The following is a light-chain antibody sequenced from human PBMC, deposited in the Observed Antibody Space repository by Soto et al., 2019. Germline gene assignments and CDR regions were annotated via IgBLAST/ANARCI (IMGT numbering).Light chain of an antibody. J-gene: IGKJ1*01. V-gene: IGKV3-20*01. CDR1: QSVSSNY. CDR3: QQFFSAFT. Sequence: DIVLTQSPGTLSLSPGETATLSCRATQSVSSNYLAWYQQKPGQAPRLLIYGTSSRATGLPDRFSGSGSGTVSALTISRLEPEDCAVYSCQQFFSAFTFGHGTQVEIK. CDR2: GTS.